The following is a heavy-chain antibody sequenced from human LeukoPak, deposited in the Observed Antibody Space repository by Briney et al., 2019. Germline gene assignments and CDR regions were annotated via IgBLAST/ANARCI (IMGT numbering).Heavy chain of an antibody. D-gene: IGHD2-8*02. J-gene: IGHJ5*02. Sequence: PSETLSLTCSVSGGSISSGYWSWIRQPPGKGLEWIAYMYNNGRSNYNPSLKSRVTISLDTSKNQFSLKLSSVTAADTAVYYCVGGSGASWFDPWGQGTLVTVSS. CDR2: MYNNGRS. CDR3: VGGSGASWFDP. V-gene: IGHV4-59*01. CDR1: GGSISSGY.